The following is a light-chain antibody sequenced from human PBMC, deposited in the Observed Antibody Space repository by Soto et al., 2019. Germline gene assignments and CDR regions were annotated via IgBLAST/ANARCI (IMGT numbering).Light chain of an antibody. CDR1: QGIAPY. CDR3: QKYNSAPFT. V-gene: IGKV1-27*01. Sequence: DVQMTQSPSSLSAFVGDRVTITCRASQGIAPYLAWFQQKPWKVPTLLIYAPSTLQSGVPSRFSGSGSVTDFTLNINSLQPEAVGTYYCQKYNSAPFTFCGGTTLEIQ. CDR2: APS. J-gene: IGKJ4*01.